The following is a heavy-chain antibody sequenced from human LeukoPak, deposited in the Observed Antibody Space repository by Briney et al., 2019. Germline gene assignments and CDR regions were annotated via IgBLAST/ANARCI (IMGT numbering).Heavy chain of an antibody. J-gene: IGHJ4*02. CDR1: GLTFSNYG. CDR2: IQFDGGDI. V-gene: IGHV3-30*02. Sequence: GGSLRLSCAASGLTFSNYGMHWVRQAPGKGLKWVAFIQFDGGDIFYTDSVKGRFTISRDNSKNTLFLQMNSLRTDDTAMYYCAEDQQLEPFHYWGRGTLVTVSS. CDR3: AEDQQLEPFHY. D-gene: IGHD1-1*01.